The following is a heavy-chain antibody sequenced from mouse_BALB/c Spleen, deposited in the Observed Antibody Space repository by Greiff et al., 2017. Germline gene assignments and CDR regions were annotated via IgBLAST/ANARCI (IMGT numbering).Heavy chain of an antibody. CDR2: IRNKANGYTT. CDR3: ARDRGDYGIDY. J-gene: IGHJ2*01. CDR1: GFTFTDYY. V-gene: IGHV7-3*02. D-gene: IGHD2-4*01. Sequence: EVMLVESGGGLVQPGGSLRLSCATSGFTFTDYYMSWVRQPPGKALEWLGFIRNKANGYTTEYSASVKGRFTISRDNSQSILYLQMNTLRAEDSATYYCARDRGDYGIDYWGQGTTLTVSS.